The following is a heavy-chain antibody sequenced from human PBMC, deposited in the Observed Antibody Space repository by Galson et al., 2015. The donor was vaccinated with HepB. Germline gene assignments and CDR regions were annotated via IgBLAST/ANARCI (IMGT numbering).Heavy chain of an antibody. D-gene: IGHD2-2*01. V-gene: IGHV1-18*04. CDR1: GYTSTSYG. J-gene: IGHJ3*02. CDR3: AGPSYCSSTSCYVSFDI. Sequence: SVKVSCKASGYTSTSYGISWVRQAPGQGLEWMGWISAYNGNTNYAQKLQGRVTMTTDTSTSTAYMELRSLRSDDTAVYYCAGPSYCSSTSCYVSFDIWGQGTMVTVSS. CDR2: ISAYNGNT.